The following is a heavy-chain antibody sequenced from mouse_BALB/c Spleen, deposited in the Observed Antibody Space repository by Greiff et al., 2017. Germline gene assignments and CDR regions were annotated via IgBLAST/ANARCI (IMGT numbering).Heavy chain of an antibody. CDR3: ARGGGGITTVVEYYFDY. V-gene: IGHV1S137*01. J-gene: IGHJ2*01. Sequence: VQLQQSGAELVRPGVSVKIPGKGSGSTFTDYAMHWVKQSHAKSLEWIGVISTYYGDASYNQKFKGKATMTVDKSSSTAYMELARLTSEDSAIYYCARGGGGITTVVEYYFDYWGQGTTLTVSS. D-gene: IGHD1-1*01. CDR2: ISTYYGDA. CDR1: GSTFTDYA.